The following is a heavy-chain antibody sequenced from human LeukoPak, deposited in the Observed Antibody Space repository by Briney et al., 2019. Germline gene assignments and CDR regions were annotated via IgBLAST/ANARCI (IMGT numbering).Heavy chain of an antibody. Sequence: SETLSLTCAVYGGSFGDYYWSWIRQPPGKGLEWFAEINHSGSTSYNPSLKSRVTISVDTSKNQFSLKLSSVTAADTAVYYCARDGSQVIGIYFDYWGQGTLVTVSS. J-gene: IGHJ4*02. V-gene: IGHV4-34*01. CDR3: ARDGSQVIGIYFDY. CDR2: INHSGST. CDR1: GGSFGDYY. D-gene: IGHD3-10*01.